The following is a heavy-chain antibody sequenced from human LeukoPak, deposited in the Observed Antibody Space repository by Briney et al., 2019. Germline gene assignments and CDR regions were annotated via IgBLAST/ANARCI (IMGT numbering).Heavy chain of an antibody. CDR3: ARDRGECTNGVCYYHDFDY. CDR1: GFTFSSYW. J-gene: IGHJ4*02. CDR2: IKQDGSEK. V-gene: IGHV3-7*01. Sequence: GGSLRLSCAASGFTFSSYWMTWVRQAPGKGLEWVANIKQDGSEKYYVDSVKGRFTISRDDAKNSLSLHMNSLRAEDTAVYYCARDRGECTNGVCYYHDFDYWGQGTLVTVSS. D-gene: IGHD2-8*01.